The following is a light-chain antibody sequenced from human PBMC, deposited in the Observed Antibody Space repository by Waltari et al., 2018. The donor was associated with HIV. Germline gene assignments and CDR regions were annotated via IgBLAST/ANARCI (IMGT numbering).Light chain of an antibody. J-gene: IGKJ4*01. CDR2: GAY. CDR1: QSVGSN. Sequence: IVITQSPDTLSVFPGERVTLSCRASQSVGSNLAWYQQKPGQAPRLIIYGAYNRATGVPARFSGSGSGTEFTLTISSLHSEDFAVYYCQQYNNWPPLTFGGGTKMRIK. V-gene: IGKV3-15*01. CDR3: QQYNNWPPLT.